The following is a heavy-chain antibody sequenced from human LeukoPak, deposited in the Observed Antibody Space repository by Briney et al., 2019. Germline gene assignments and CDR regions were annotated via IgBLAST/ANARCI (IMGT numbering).Heavy chain of an antibody. V-gene: IGHV1-8*03. CDR3: ARSIPRWKELRRDWFDP. CDR2: MNPNSGNT. D-gene: IGHD3-16*01. J-gene: IGHJ5*02. CDR1: GGTFSSYG. Sequence: GASVKVSCKASGGTFSSYGINWVRQAPGQGLEWMGWMNPNSGNTGYAQKFQGRVTITRNTSISTAYMELSSLRSEDTAVYYCARSIPRWKELRRDWFDPWGQGTLVMVSS.